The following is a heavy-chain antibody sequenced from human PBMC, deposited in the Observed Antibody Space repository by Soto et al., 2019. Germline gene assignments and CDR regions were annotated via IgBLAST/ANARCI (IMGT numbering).Heavy chain of an antibody. D-gene: IGHD2-2*01. CDR3: AREAGYCSRTSCYRRAFDT. CDR2: INTVGEST. V-gene: IGHV3-74*01. CDR1: GFTFSSYW. Sequence: PGGSLRLSCAASGFTFSSYWMDWVRQAPGKGLEWVARINTVGESTNYADSVKGRFTISRDSATNTVHLQMNGLTVDDTSVYFCAREAGYCSRTSCYRRAFDTWGQGTMVTVSS. J-gene: IGHJ3*01.